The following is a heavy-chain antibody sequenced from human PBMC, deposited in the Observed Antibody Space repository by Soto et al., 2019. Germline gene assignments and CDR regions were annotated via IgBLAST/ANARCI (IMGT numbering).Heavy chain of an antibody. CDR1: GFTFSSYA. J-gene: IGHJ4*02. D-gene: IGHD6-13*01. CDR3: ARGSEYSSSPATTYFFDY. V-gene: IGHV3-64*02. CDR2: ISSNGGST. Sequence: EVQLVESGEGLVQPGGSLRLSCAVSGFTFSSYAMHWVRQAPGKGLEYVSAISSNGGSTYYADSVKGRFTISRDNSKNTLYRQMGSLRAEDMAVYYCARGSEYSSSPATTYFFDYWGQGTLVTVSS.